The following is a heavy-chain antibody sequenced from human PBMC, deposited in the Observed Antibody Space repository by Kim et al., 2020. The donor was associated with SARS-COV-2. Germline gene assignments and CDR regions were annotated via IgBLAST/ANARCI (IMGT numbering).Heavy chain of an antibody. CDR1: GFTFSSYP. Sequence: GGSLRLSCAASGFTFSSYPMTWVRQAPGKGLEWVSSISGSGGSTYFADSVKGRFTISRDNSKNTMSLQMNSLRAEDTAVYYCATNTVTTTGGKYYGMDVWGQGTTVTVSS. D-gene: IGHD4-17*01. V-gene: IGHV3-23*01. CDR3: ATNTVTTTGGKYYGMDV. CDR2: ISGSGGST. J-gene: IGHJ6*02.